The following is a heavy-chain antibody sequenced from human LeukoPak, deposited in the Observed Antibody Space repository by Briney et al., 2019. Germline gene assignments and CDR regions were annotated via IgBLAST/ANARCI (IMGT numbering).Heavy chain of an antibody. CDR1: GGTLSSYA. V-gene: IGHV1-69*13. D-gene: IGHD2-2*02. Sequence: ASVKVSCKASGGTLSSYAISWVRQAPGQGLEWMGGIIPIFGTANYAQKFQGRVTITADESTSTAYMELSSLRSEDTAVYYCARDSHDYTSSWGQGTLVTVSS. CDR3: ARDSHDYTSS. CDR2: IIPIFGTA. J-gene: IGHJ4*02.